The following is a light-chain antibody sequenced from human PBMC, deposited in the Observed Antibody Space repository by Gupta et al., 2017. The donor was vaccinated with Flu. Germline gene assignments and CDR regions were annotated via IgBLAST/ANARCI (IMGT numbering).Light chain of an antibody. J-gene: IGKJ2*01. CDR1: QSVVYDATEKDY. CDR3: QQNYDVPFT. Sequence: LGERASINCKSSQSVVYDATEKDYICCYQQKPRQPPKLLTSWATTQESGAPGRCSAGESGTDSTSIIAGLQAEVGAVYYSQQNYDVPFTFGQGTRVEIK. V-gene: IGKV4-1*01. CDR2: WAT.